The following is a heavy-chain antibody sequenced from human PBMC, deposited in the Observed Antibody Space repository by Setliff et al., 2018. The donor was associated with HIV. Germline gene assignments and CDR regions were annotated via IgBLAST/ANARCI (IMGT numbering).Heavy chain of an antibody. CDR1: GFTFSTFA. CDR3: ARDRLYYFDY. D-gene: IGHD6-19*01. CDR2: ILYDGSRT. Sequence: PGGSLRLSCVASGFTFSTFAMHWVRQAPGKGLEWVSVILYDGSRTYYVDSVKGRFTISRDNSKNTLYLQLDSLRPEDTAVYYCARDRLYYFDYWGQGTLVTVSS. V-gene: IGHV3-30*01. J-gene: IGHJ4*02.